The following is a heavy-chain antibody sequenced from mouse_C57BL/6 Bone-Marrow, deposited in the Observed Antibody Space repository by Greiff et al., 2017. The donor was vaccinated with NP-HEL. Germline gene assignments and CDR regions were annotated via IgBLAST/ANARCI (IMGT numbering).Heavy chain of an antibody. V-gene: IGHV1-81*01. CDR2: IYPRSGNT. J-gene: IGHJ3*01. CDR1: GYTFTSYG. CDR3: ARWGSFAY. Sequence: VRLQQSGAELARPGASVKLSCKASGYTFTSYGISWVKQRTGQGLEWIGEIYPRSGNTYYNEKFKGKATLTADKSSSTAYMELRSLTPEDSAVYFCARWGSFAYWGQGTLVTVSA.